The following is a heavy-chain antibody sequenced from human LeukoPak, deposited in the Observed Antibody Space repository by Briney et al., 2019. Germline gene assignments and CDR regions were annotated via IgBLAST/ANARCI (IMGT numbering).Heavy chain of an antibody. D-gene: IGHD3-9*01. J-gene: IGHJ4*02. CDR2: IYYSGST. V-gene: IGHV4-31*03. CDR3: ARGAYYDILTGYYGFDY. CDR1: GGSISSGGYY. Sequence: SQTLSLTCTVSGGSISSGGYYWSWIRQHPGKGLEWIGYIYYSGSTYYNPSLKSRITISVDTSKNQFSLKLSSVTAADTAVYYCARGAYYDILTGYYGFDYWGQGTLVTVSS.